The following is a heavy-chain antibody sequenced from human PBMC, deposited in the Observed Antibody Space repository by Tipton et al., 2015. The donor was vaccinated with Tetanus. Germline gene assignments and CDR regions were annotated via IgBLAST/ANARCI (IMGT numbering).Heavy chain of an antibody. CDR1: GGSINTGDFL. CDR3: AAESARGNNWFDP. J-gene: IGHJ5*02. Sequence: TLSLTCTVSGGSINTGDFLWTWIRQHPRTGLEWIGYISNRGNSYSNPSLKGRVSLSVDKSASQFSLRLTSVTSADSAVYYCAAESARGNNWFDPLGQGVLVNVSS. V-gene: IGHV4-31*03. CDR2: ISNRGNS.